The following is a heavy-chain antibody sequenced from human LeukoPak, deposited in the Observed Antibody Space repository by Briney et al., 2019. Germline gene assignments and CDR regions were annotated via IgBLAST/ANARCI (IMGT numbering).Heavy chain of an antibody. CDR3: ARGRGRTMIRGVNDY. CDR2: ISGYNGNT. V-gene: IGHV1-18*01. CDR1: PYTFTRYG. D-gene: IGHD3-10*01. J-gene: IGHJ4*02. Sequence: GASVKVSCKASPYTFTRYGISWVRQAPGQGLEWMGWISGYNGNTNYAQKFLGRVSMTADTATSTAYMELRSLTSDDTAMYYCARGRGRTMIRGVNDYWGQGTLVTVSS.